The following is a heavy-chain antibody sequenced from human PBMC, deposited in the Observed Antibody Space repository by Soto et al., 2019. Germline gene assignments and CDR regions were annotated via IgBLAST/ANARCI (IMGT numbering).Heavy chain of an antibody. D-gene: IGHD2-8*02. V-gene: IGHV3-9*01. CDR3: ATSTGGTADGLDV. CDR2: ISWKSASI. Sequence: MQLVESGGDLVQPGRSLRLSCAASGFSFGDYAMHWVRQAPGKGLEWVSGISWKSASIGYAGSVKGRFIISRDNAKNALYLQLNSLRAEDTALYYCATSTGGTADGLDVWGQGTTVTVSS. J-gene: IGHJ6*02. CDR1: GFSFGDYA.